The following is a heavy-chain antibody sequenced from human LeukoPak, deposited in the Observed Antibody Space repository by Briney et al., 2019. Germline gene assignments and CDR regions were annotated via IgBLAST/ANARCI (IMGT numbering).Heavy chain of an antibody. Sequence: GGSLRLSCAASRFTFSNYWMNWVRQAPGKGLEWVAKIKQDGSEKYYVDSVKGRFTISRDNAKNAVHLQMNSLRGEDTAIYYCAREGYCSGGICSFDYWGQGTLVTVSS. D-gene: IGHD2-15*01. CDR1: RFTFSNYW. CDR3: AREGYCSGGICSFDY. J-gene: IGHJ4*02. CDR2: IKQDGSEK. V-gene: IGHV3-7*01.